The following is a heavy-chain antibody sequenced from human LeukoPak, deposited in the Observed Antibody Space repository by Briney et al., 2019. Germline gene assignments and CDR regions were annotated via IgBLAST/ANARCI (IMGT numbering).Heavy chain of an antibody. CDR3: ATADTAMAYFDY. D-gene: IGHD5-18*01. V-gene: IGHV1-69*04. CDR2: IIPILGIA. J-gene: IGHJ4*02. Sequence: SVKVSCKASVGTFSSYAISWVRQAPGQGLEWMGRIIPILGIANYAQKFQGRVTITADKSTSTAYMELSSLRSEDTAVYYCATADTAMAYFDYWGQGTPVTVSS. CDR1: VGTFSSYA.